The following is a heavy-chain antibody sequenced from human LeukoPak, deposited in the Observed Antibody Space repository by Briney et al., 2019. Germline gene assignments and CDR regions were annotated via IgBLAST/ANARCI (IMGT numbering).Heavy chain of an antibody. CDR2: IYHSGST. CDR3: ARLSGKWT. D-gene: IGHD1-26*01. Sequence: SETLSLTCTVSGYSISSGYYWGWIRQPPGKGLEWIGSIYHSGSTYYNPSLKSRVTISVDTSKNQFSLKLSSVTAADTAVYYCARLSGKWTWGQGTLVTVSS. V-gene: IGHV4-38-2*02. J-gene: IGHJ5*02. CDR1: GYSISSGYY.